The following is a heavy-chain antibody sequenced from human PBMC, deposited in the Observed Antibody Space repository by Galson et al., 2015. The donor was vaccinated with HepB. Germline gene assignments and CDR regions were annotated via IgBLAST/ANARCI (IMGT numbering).Heavy chain of an antibody. CDR3: ARDHRLAYYVY. J-gene: IGHJ4*02. Sequence: SLRLSCAASGFTFSDYWMTWVRKAPGKGLEWLASINEDGSDEHYVDSVKGRFTISRDNAKNSLFLQMNSLRAEDTAVYYCARDHRLAYYVYWGQGTLVTVSP. V-gene: IGHV3-7*03. CDR1: GFTFSDYW. CDR2: INEDGSDE. D-gene: IGHD3-16*01.